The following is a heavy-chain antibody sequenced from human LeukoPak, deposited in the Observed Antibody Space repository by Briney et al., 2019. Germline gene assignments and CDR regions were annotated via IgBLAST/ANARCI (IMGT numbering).Heavy chain of an antibody. CDR2: INAGNGNA. D-gene: IGHD6-13*01. CDR3: ARDRMGYSSSWCEY. Sequence: ASVKVSCKASGYTFTSYGISWVRQAPGQGLEWMGWINAGNGNAKYSQNFQGRVTITRDTSASTAYMELSSLRSEDTAVYYCARDRMGYSSSWCEYWGQGTLVTVSS. CDR1: GYTFTSYG. V-gene: IGHV1-3*01. J-gene: IGHJ4*02.